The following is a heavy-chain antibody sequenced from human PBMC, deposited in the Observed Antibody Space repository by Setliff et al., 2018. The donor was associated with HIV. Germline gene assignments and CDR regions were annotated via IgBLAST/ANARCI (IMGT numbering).Heavy chain of an antibody. CDR2: ISSSSSSI. D-gene: IGHD3-10*01. CDR1: GFTFSSYS. CDR3: ASSGSGSSINWFGP. J-gene: IGHJ5*02. V-gene: IGHV3-48*01. Sequence: GGSLRLSCAASGFTFSSYSMNWVRQVPGKGLEWVSYISSSSSSIHYADSVKGRFTVSRDKAMNSLYLQMTSLRAEDTAVYYCASSGSGSSINWFGPWGQGTLVTVSS.